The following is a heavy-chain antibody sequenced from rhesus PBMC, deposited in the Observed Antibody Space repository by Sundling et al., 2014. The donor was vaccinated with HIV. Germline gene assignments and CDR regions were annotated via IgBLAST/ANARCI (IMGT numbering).Heavy chain of an antibody. CDR1: GFSLSRSGMG. Sequence: QVTLKESGPALVKPTQTLTLTCSFSGFSLSRSGMGVGWIRQAPGKALEWLASIYWDEDKNYSTSLKSRLTISKDTSKNQVVLTMTNMDPVDTATYYCARDSSGGWPYFDYWGQGVVVSVSS. J-gene: IGHJ4*01. CDR2: IYWDEDK. V-gene: IGHV2S1*01. D-gene: IGHD6-37*01. CDR3: ARDSSGGWPYFDY.